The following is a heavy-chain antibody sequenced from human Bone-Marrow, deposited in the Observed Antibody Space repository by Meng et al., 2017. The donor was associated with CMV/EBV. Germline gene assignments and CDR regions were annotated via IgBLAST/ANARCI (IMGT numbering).Heavy chain of an antibody. J-gene: IGHJ4*02. CDR1: GYTFSSYA. CDR2: INPIFGTA. D-gene: IGHD2-2*01. V-gene: IGHV1-69*05. Sequence: SVKVSCKASGYTFSSYAISWVRQAPGQGLEWMGGINPIFGTANYAQKFQGRVTITTDASTSTAYMELSSLRSEDTAVYYCARVSPAARRVRGGGPYYFDYWGQGTLVTVSS. CDR3: ARVSPAARRVRGGGPYYFDY.